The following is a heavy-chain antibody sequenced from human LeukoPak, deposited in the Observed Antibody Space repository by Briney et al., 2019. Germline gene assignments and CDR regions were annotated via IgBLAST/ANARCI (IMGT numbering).Heavy chain of an antibody. J-gene: IGHJ5*02. Sequence: PSETLSLTCTVSGGSISSSSYYWGWIRQPPGKGLEWIGSIYYSGSTYYNPSLKSRVTISVDTSKNQFSLKLSSVTAADTAVYYCARDIAMRRSWFDPWGQGTLVTVSS. V-gene: IGHV4-39*07. CDR1: GGSISSSSYY. CDR2: IYYSGST. D-gene: IGHD2-21*01. CDR3: ARDIAMRRSWFDP.